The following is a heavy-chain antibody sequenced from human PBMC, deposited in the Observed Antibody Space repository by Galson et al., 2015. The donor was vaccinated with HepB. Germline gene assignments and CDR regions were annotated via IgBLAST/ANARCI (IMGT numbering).Heavy chain of an antibody. J-gene: IGHJ4*02. D-gene: IGHD6-6*01. Sequence: SLRLSCAASGFTFSSYAMHWVRQAPGKGLEWVAVISYDGSNKYYADSVKGRFTISRDNSKNTLYLQMNSLRAEDTAVYYCARGDSSSSGGWGQGTLVTVSS. V-gene: IGHV3-30-3*01. CDR2: ISYDGSNK. CDR1: GFTFSSYA. CDR3: ARGDSSSSGG.